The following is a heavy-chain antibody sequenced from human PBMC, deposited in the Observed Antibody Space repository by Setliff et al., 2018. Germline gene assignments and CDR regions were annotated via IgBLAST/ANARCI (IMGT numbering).Heavy chain of an antibody. V-gene: IGHV7-4-1*02. J-gene: IGHJ6*03. Sequence: KVSCKASGYTFTTYAMGWMRQAPGQRLEWMGWINTNTGNPSYAQGFTGRFVFSLDTSVSTAYLQISSLKPEDTAVYYCARASRFGTVKWRGDYCMDVWGKGTTVTVSS. CDR1: GYTFTTYA. CDR2: INTNTGNP. D-gene: IGHD3-10*01. CDR3: ARASRFGTVKWRGDYCMDV.